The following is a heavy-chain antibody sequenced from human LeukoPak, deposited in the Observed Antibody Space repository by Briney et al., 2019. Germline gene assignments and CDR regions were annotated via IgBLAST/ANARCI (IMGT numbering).Heavy chain of an antibody. CDR1: GGSVSSGSYY. CDR3: ATDVSVRLTHPIFDY. CDR2: IYYSGST. Sequence: SETLSLTCTVSGGSVSSGSYYWSWIRQPPGKGLEWIGYIYYSGSTNYNPSLKSRVTISVDTSKNQFSLKLSSVTAADTAVYYCATDVSVRLTHPIFDYWGQGTLVTVSS. J-gene: IGHJ4*02. D-gene: IGHD6-25*01. V-gene: IGHV4-61*01.